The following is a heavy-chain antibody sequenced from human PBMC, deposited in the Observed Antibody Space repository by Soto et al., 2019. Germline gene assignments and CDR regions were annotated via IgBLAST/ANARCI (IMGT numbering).Heavy chain of an antibody. CDR1: GGSFSGYY. J-gene: IGHJ3*02. V-gene: IGHV4-34*01. Sequence: SETLSLTCAVYGGSFSGYYWSWIRQPPGKGLEWIGEINHSGSTNYNPSLKRRVTISVDTSKNQFSLKLSSVTAADTAVYYCARTGKAARPFAFDIWGQGTMVTVSS. CDR2: INHSGST. D-gene: IGHD6-6*01. CDR3: ARTGKAARPFAFDI.